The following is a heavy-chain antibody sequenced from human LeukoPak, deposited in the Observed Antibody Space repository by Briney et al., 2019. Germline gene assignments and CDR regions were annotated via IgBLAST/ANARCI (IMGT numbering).Heavy chain of an antibody. CDR2: IYYSGRT. CDR1: GGPISSYY. V-gene: IGHV4-59*01. Sequence: PSETLSLTCTVSGGPISSYYWSWIRQPPGKGLEWIGYIYYSGRTNYHPSLKSRFTISVDTSKVQFSLKLCSVSAADTAVYDCASYYYDFWSGSPRGYYYMDVWGKGTTVTVSS. J-gene: IGHJ6*03. CDR3: ASYYYDFWSGSPRGYYYMDV. D-gene: IGHD3-3*01.